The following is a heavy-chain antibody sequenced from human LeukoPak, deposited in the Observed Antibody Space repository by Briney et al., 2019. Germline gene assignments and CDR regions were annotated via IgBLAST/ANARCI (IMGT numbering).Heavy chain of an antibody. CDR3: ARALRRDSFGVVTPYYYYYYGMDV. D-gene: IGHD3-3*01. V-gene: IGHV1-8*02. Sequence: ASVKVSCKAFGYTFTTYGISWVRQAPGQGLEWMGWMNPNSGNTGYAQKFQGRVTMTRNTSISTAYMELSSLRSEDTAVYYCARALRRDSFGVVTPYYYYYYGMDVWGQGTTVTVSS. CDR2: MNPNSGNT. J-gene: IGHJ6*02. CDR1: GYTFTTYG.